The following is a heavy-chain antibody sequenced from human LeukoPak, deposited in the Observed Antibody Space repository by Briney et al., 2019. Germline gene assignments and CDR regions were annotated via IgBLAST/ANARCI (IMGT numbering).Heavy chain of an antibody. J-gene: IGHJ6*03. V-gene: IGHV6-1*01. CDR3: AREGGVYYYIDV. Sequence: SQTLSLTCAISGDSVSINSAAWHWIRHSPSNGLEWLGRTYYRSKWGNDYAVSVKSRVTIHPDTSKNQFSLQLNSVTPEDTGVYYCAREGGVYYYIDVWGKGPTVTVSS. CDR1: GDSVSINSAA. D-gene: IGHD3-16*01. CDR2: TYYRSKWGN.